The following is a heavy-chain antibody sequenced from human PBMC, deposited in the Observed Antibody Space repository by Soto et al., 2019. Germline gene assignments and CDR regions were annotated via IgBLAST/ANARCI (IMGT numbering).Heavy chain of an antibody. Sequence: EVQLVESGGGLVQPGGSLRLSCTASGFAVRHNYMTWVRQAPGKGLEWVSLIYSGGDTAYADSVKGRFTISRHTSQNTLNLQMNSLRAEDTAVYYCARKTDTIPSGGDGWGKGTAVTVSS. CDR1: GFAVRHNY. CDR2: IYSGGDT. J-gene: IGHJ6*04. V-gene: IGHV3-53*04. D-gene: IGHD3-10*01. CDR3: ARKTDTIPSGGDG.